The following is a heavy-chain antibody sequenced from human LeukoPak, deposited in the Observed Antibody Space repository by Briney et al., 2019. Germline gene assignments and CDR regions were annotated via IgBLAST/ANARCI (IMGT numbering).Heavy chain of an antibody. CDR1: GFTFSNYG. Sequence: GGSLRLLCAASGFTFSNYGMNWVRQAPGKGLEWVSTISGGGGSTYYADSVKGRFTISRDNSKNTLYLQMNSLRAEDTAIYYCAKSSGGSYSWFDPWGQGTLVTASS. CDR2: ISGGGGST. J-gene: IGHJ5*02. V-gene: IGHV3-23*01. D-gene: IGHD2-15*01. CDR3: AKSSGGSYSWFDP.